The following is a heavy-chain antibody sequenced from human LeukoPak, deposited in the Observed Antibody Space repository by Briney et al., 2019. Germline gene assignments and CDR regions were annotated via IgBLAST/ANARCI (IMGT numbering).Heavy chain of an antibody. Sequence: GESLKISCKGSGYSFTSYWIGWVRQMPGKGLEWMGIIYPGDSDTRYSPSFQGQVTISADKSISTAYLQWSSLKASDTAMYYCARHHFSIDDPYDAFDILGQGTMVTGSS. V-gene: IGHV5-51*01. J-gene: IGHJ3*02. CDR2: IYPGDSDT. CDR3: ARHHFSIDDPYDAFDI. D-gene: IGHD1-1*01. CDR1: GYSFTSYW.